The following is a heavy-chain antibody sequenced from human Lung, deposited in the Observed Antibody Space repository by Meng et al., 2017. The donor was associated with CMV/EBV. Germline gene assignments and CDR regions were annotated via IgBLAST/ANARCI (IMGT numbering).Heavy chain of an antibody. CDR2: IYWDDDK. V-gene: IGHV2-5*02. Sequence: FSLNTPHVGVGWIRQPPRNALEWLALIYWDDDKRYNSSLKSRLTITKDTSKNQVVLTLANLDPLDTATYYCARRPTVAEGVYYFDYWGQGTLVTVSS. J-gene: IGHJ4*02. D-gene: IGHD4-11*01. CDR3: ARRPTVAEGVYYFDY. CDR1: FSLNTPHVG.